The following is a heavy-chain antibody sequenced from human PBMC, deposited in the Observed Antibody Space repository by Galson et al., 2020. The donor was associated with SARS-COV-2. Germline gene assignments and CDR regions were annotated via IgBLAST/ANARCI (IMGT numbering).Heavy chain of an antibody. CDR1: GFTFSSYS. CDR2: IRSNSSYI. D-gene: IGHD6-13*01. CDR3: ATIAAAGTIFYYYGMDV. V-gene: IGHV3-21*01. Sequence: KIGESPKIPCAAPGFTFSSYSLNRVPQAPRKGLEWVSSIRSNSSYIHHADSLKARFTISRDNAKNSLHLQMNSLRAEDTAVYYCATIAAAGTIFYYYGMDVWGQGTTVTVSS. J-gene: IGHJ6*02.